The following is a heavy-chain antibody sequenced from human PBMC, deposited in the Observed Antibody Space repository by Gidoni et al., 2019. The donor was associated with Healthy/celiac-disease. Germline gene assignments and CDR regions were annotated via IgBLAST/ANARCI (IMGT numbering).Heavy chain of an antibody. CDR2: IDYSGSP. J-gene: IGHJ4*02. CDR3: ARVDYYDSSGYYAFFDD. V-gene: IGHV4-59*01. CDR1: GGSLTRYY. Sequence: QPHLQVSAPGLVNPSQPLSIPCPVSGGSLTRYYWSWIRQPPGKGVEWIGYIDYSGSPNYNPALKRGGTIAVDTSKNQSALKLSYVTAAETAVYYSARVDYYDSSGYYAFFDDGGQGTLVIVSS. D-gene: IGHD3-22*01.